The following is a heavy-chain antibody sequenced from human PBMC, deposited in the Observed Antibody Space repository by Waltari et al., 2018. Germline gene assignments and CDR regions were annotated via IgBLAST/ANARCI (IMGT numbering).Heavy chain of an antibody. CDR2: IYYSGST. Sequence: QVQLQESGPGLVKPSETLSLTCTVSGGSISSYYWSWIRQPPGKGLEGIGYIYYSGSTNYNPSLKSRVTISVDTSKNQFSLKLSSVTAADTAVYYCARDCEAVAGTLDYGMDVWGQGTTVTVSS. CDR1: GGSISSYY. J-gene: IGHJ6*02. D-gene: IGHD6-19*01. V-gene: IGHV4-59*01. CDR3: ARDCEAVAGTLDYGMDV.